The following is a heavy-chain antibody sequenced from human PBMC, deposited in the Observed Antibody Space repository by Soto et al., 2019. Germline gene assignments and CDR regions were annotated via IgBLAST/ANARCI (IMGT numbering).Heavy chain of an antibody. CDR3: TRSITGFSYADS. CDR2: ISYDGTNK. D-gene: IGHD2-2*01. J-gene: IGHJ4*02. V-gene: IGHV3-30*03. Sequence: GGSLILSCAASGFTFSSYGMHWVRQAPGKGLEWVAVISYDGTNKYYADSVKGRFSISRDNSKNTLYLQMNSLRAEDTAVYYCTRSITGFSYADSWGRGTLVTVSS. CDR1: GFTFSSYG.